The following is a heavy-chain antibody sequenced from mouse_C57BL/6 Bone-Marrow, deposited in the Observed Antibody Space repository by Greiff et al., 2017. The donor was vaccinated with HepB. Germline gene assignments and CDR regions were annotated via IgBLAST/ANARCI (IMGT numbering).Heavy chain of an antibody. J-gene: IGHJ1*03. Sequence: EVHLVESGGGLVQPGGSLSLSCAASGFTFTDYYMSWVRQPPGKALEWLGFIRNKANGYTTEYSASVKGRFTISRDNSQSILYLQMNALRAEDSATYYCARSLITTVVANWYFDVWGTGTTVTVSS. CDR2: IRNKANGYTT. D-gene: IGHD1-1*01. V-gene: IGHV7-3*01. CDR3: ARSLITTVVANWYFDV. CDR1: GFTFTDYY.